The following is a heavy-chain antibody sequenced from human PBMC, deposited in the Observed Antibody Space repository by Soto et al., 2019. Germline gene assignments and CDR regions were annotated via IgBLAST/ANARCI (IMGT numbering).Heavy chain of an antibody. CDR1: GGTFGRNA. J-gene: IGHJ3*01. CDR3: ARPQGSGWRFNALDF. D-gene: IGHD6-19*01. CDR2: IIPMFDTA. V-gene: IGHV1-69*01. Sequence: QVVLVQSGAEVKNPGSSVKVSCKASGGTFGRNAINWVRQAPGQGFEWMGGIIPMFDTANHAQKFRDRIMITADESTNTAYLELNSLRSEDTAIYYCARPQGSGWRFNALDFWGQGTMVTVSS.